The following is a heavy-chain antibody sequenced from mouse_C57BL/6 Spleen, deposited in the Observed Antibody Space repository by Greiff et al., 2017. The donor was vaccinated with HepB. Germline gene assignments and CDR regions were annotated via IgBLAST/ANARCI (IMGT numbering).Heavy chain of an antibody. CDR3: AKSLHGAMDY. V-gene: IGHV5-17*01. CDR1: GFTFSDYG. J-gene: IGHJ4*01. CDR2: ISSGSSTI. Sequence: EVKLVESGGGLVKPGGSLKLSCAASGFTFSDYGMHWVRQAPEKGLEWVAYISSGSSTIYYADTVKGRFTLSRDNAKNTLFLQMTSLRSEDTAMYYCAKSLHGAMDYWGQGTSVTGSS. D-gene: IGHD6-5*01.